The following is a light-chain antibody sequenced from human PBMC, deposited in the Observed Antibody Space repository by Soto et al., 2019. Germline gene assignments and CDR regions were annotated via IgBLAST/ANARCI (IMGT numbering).Light chain of an antibody. Sequence: DIQMTQSPSTLSASVGDRVTITCRASQSISSWLAWYQQKPGKAPKLLIYKASSLESGVPSRFSGSGSGTEFTLTISSLQPDDFATYYCQQYNSYSYTFGQGNKLENK. CDR2: KAS. V-gene: IGKV1-5*03. J-gene: IGKJ2*01. CDR3: QQYNSYSYT. CDR1: QSISSW.